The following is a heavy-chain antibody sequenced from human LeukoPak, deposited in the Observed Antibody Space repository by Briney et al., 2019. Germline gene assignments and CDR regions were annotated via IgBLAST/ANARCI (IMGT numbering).Heavy chain of an antibody. CDR2: ISGSGGST. D-gene: IGHD3-22*01. Sequence: GGSLRLSCAASGFTFSSYAMSWVRQAPGKGLEWVSAISGSGGSTYYADSVKGRFTISRDNSKNTLYLQMNSLRAEDTAVYYCAKASAMIVVVSKHFDYWDQGTLVTVSS. CDR1: GFTFSSYA. V-gene: IGHV3-23*01. CDR3: AKASAMIVVVSKHFDY. J-gene: IGHJ4*02.